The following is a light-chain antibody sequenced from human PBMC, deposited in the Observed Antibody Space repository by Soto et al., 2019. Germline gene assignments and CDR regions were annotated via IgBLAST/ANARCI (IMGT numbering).Light chain of an antibody. CDR2: GAS. CDR3: HQYNNWPRT. V-gene: IGKV3-15*01. Sequence: EIVMTQSPATLSVSPGERATFSCRASQSVSSNLAWYLQKPGQAPRLLIYGASTRATGIPARFSGSGSGTEFTLTISSLQSEDFAVYYCHQYNNWPRTFGQGTKVDIK. CDR1: QSVSSN. J-gene: IGKJ1*01.